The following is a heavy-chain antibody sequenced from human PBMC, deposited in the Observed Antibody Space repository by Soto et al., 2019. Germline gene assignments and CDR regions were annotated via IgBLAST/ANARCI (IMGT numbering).Heavy chain of an antibody. Sequence: QVQLVESGGGVVQPGRSPRLSCAASGFTFSSYGMHWVRQAPGKGLEWVAVISYDGSNKYYADSVKGRFTISSDNSKNTLYLQMNSLRAEDTAVYYCAKGHSSGPIRCWYFYLWGRGNLVTVSS. CDR3: AKGHSSGPIRCWYFYL. V-gene: IGHV3-30*18. CDR1: GFTFSSYG. D-gene: IGHD6-19*01. CDR2: ISYDGSNK. J-gene: IGHJ2*01.